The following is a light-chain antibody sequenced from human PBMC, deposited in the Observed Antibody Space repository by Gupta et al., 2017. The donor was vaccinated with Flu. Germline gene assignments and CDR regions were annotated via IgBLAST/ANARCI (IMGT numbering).Light chain of an antibody. CDR3: QQYYTTPLT. CDR1: QSVLYSSNNMNY. J-gene: IGKJ4*01. CDR2: WAS. V-gene: IGKV4-1*01. Sequence: CKSSQSVLYSSNNMNYLAWYQQKPGQPPRLLIYWASTRESGVPDRFSGSGSGTDFTLTISSLQAEDVAVYYCQQYYTTPLTFGGGTRVEIK.